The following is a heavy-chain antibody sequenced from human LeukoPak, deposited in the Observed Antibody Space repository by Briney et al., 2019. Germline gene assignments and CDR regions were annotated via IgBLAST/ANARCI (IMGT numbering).Heavy chain of an antibody. J-gene: IGHJ3*02. CDR3: ARPLLGATFAFDI. CDR1: GFTFSRYW. Sequence: GGSLRLSCAASGFTFSRYWMHWVRQAPGKGLVWASRISTDGSSTSYADSVKGRFIISRDDAKNTQYLQMNSLRAEDTAVYYCARPLLGATFAFDIWGRGTMVTVSS. V-gene: IGHV3-74*01. CDR2: ISTDGSST. D-gene: IGHD1-26*01.